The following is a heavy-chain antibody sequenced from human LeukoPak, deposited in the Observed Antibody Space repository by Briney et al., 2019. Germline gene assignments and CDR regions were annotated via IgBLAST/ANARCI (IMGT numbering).Heavy chain of an antibody. D-gene: IGHD2-21*02. CDR1: GGSINSNNYY. V-gene: IGHV4-39*01. J-gene: IGHJ3*02. CDR3: ARSSGPSTYCGGDCGDAFDI. Sequence: PSETLSLTCTVSGGSINSNNYYWGWIRQPPGKGLEWIGSIYSSGSAYYNPSLKSRVTISVDTSKNQFSLRLSSVTAADTAVYYCARSSGPSTYCGGDCGDAFDIWGQGTMVTVSS. CDR2: IYSSGSA.